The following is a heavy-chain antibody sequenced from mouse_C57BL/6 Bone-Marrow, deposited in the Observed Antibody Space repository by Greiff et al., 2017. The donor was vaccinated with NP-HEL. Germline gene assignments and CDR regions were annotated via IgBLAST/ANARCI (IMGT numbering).Heavy chain of an antibody. D-gene: IGHD2-1*01. J-gene: IGHJ2*01. V-gene: IGHV1-18*01. CDR1: GYTFTDYN. CDR3: ARGYGNYAFFDY. Sequence: EVMLVESGPELVKPGASVKIPCKASGYTFTDYNMDWVKQSHGKSLEWIGDINPNNGGTIYNQKFKGKATLTVDKSSSTAYMELRSLTSEDTAVYYCARGYGNYAFFDYWGQGTTLTVSS. CDR2: INPNNGGT.